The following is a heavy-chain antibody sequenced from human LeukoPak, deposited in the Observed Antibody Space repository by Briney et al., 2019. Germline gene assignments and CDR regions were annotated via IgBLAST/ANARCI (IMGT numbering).Heavy chain of an antibody. V-gene: IGHV3-13*01. CDR2: IGTVGDT. CDR1: GFTFNTYD. CDR3: VRGGGPEAFDY. D-gene: IGHD5-12*01. J-gene: IGHJ4*02. Sequence: GGSLRLSCAASGFTFNTYDMHWVRQASGKGLEWVSSIGTVGDTYYAGSVKGRFTISREDAKRSLYLQMNSLRAGDTAVYYCVRGGGPEAFDYWGQGTLVTVSS.